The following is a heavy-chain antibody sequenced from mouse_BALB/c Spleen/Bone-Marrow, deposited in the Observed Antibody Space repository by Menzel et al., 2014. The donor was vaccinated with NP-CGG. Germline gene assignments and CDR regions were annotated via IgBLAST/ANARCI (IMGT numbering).Heavy chain of an antibody. CDR3: ARVLRPHYYAMDY. Sequence: EVKLVESGGGLVKPGGSLRLSCAASGFTFSDYYMYWVRQTPEKRLEWVATISDGGSYTYYPDSVKGRFTISRDNAKNNPYLQMSSLKSEDTAMYYCARVLRPHYYAMDYWGQGTSVTVSS. CDR1: GFTFSDYY. CDR2: ISDGGSYT. D-gene: IGHD1-2*01. J-gene: IGHJ4*01. V-gene: IGHV5-4*02.